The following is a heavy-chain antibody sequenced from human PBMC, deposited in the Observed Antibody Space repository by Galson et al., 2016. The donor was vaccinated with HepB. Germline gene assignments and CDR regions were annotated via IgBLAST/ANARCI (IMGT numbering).Heavy chain of an antibody. D-gene: IGHD4-17*01. J-gene: IGHJ4*02. CDR2: INPNSGGT. CDR3: ARGSPYGDYSH. CDR1: GYTFTGHY. Sequence: SVKVSCKASGYTFTGHYMHWVRQAPGQGLEWMGWINPNSGGTNYAQKFQGWVTMTRDTSISTAYMELSRLRSGDTAVYYCARGSPYGDYSHGGQGTLVTVSS. V-gene: IGHV1-2*04.